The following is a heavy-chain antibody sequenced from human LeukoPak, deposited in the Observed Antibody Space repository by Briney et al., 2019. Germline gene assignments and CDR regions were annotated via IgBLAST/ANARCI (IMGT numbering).Heavy chain of an antibody. V-gene: IGHV3-30*18. J-gene: IGHJ4*02. CDR1: GFTFSSYG. Sequence: PGGSLRLSCAASGFTFSSYGMHWVRQAPGKGLEWVAVISYDGSNKYYADSVKGRFTISRDNSKNTLYLQMNSLRAEDTAVYYCAKRYDSSGYFVDCWGQGTLVTVSS. CDR3: AKRYDSSGYFVDC. CDR2: ISYDGSNK. D-gene: IGHD3-22*01.